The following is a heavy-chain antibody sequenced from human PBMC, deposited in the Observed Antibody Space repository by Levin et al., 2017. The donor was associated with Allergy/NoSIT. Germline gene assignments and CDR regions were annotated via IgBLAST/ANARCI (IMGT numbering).Heavy chain of an antibody. D-gene: IGHD6-19*01. CDR1: GYSFTSYW. CDR2: IYPRDSDT. J-gene: IGHJ2*01. Sequence: GGSLRLSCKVSGYSFTSYWIAWVRQMPGKGLEWMGIIYPRDSDTRYSPSFQGQVTISADKSISTAYLQWTSLKASDTAMYYCAVATHSTITVADWYFDLWGRGTLVTVSS. CDR3: AVATHSTITVADWYFDL. V-gene: IGHV5-51*01.